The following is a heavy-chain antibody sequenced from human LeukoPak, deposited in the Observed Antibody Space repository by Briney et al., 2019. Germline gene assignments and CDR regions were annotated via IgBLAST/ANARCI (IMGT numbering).Heavy chain of an antibody. D-gene: IGHD3-3*01. CDR2: IYPGDSDT. J-gene: IGHJ4*02. V-gene: IGHV5-51*01. Sequence: GESLKIPWKGSGYSFTSYWIGWVRQMPGKGLEWMGIIYPGDSDTRYSPSFQGQVTISADKSISTAYLQWSSLKASDTAMYYCARQGTIFGVVTIFDHWGQGTLVTVSS. CDR1: GYSFTSYW. CDR3: ARQGTIFGVVTIFDH.